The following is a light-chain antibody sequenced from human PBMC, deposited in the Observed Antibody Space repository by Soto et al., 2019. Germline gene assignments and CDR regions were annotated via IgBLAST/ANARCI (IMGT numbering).Light chain of an antibody. Sequence: EIVMTQSPATLSVSPGERATLSCRASQSIRNLAWYQQKXGQAPRFLIYGASTREAGIPGRLSGSGSGTEFALTISRLEPEDFEVYYCQQYGASTWTFGQGTKVDIK. J-gene: IGKJ1*01. V-gene: IGKV3-15*01. CDR3: QQYGASTWT. CDR1: QSIRN. CDR2: GAS.